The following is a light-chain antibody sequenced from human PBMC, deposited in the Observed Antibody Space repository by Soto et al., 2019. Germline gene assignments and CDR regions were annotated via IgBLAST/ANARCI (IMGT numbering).Light chain of an antibody. CDR2: GAS. CDR1: QSVSSQ. V-gene: IGKV3-20*01. Sequence: ETVMTQSPATLSVSPGERATLSCRASQSVSSQLAWYQQRPGQPPRLLIYGASNRATGIPDRFSGSGSGTDFTLIINRLEPEDVAIYYCQQYGGSPRITFGQGTRLEIK. J-gene: IGKJ5*01. CDR3: QQYGGSPRIT.